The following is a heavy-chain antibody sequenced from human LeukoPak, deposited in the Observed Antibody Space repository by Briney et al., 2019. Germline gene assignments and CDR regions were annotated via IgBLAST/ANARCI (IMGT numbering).Heavy chain of an antibody. CDR1: GGSISSSNYY. CDR3: ARIRADSGSGSYWGVSENGWFDP. J-gene: IGHJ5*02. Sequence: PSETLSLTCTVSGGSISSSNYYWGWIRQPPGKGLEWIGSIYYSGRTYYNPSLKSRVTISVDTSKNQFSLKLSSVTAADTAVYYCARIRADSGSGSYWGVSENGWFDPWGQGTLVTVSS. V-gene: IGHV4-39*07. D-gene: IGHD3-10*01. CDR2: IYYSGRT.